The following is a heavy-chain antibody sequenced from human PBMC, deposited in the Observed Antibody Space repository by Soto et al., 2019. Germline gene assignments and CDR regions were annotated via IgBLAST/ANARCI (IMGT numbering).Heavy chain of an antibody. V-gene: IGHV5-51*01. CDR1: GYSFTSYW. D-gene: IGHD6-13*01. J-gene: IGHJ6*02. CDR2: IYPGDSDT. Sequence: GESLKISCKGSGYSFTSYWIGWVRQMPGKGLEWMGIIYPGDSDTRYSPSFQGQVTISADKSISTAYLQWSSLKASDTAMYYCAIQVVLSSSWYGYYYGMDVWGQGTTVTVSS. CDR3: AIQVVLSSSWYGYYYGMDV.